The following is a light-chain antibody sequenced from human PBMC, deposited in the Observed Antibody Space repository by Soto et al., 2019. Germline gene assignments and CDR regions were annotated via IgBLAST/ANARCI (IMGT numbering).Light chain of an antibody. CDR2: AAS. V-gene: IGKV1-39*01. J-gene: IGKJ5*01. CDR1: QTISNY. CDR3: QQSYSTSIT. Sequence: DIQMTQSPSSLSASVGDRVTITCRASQTISNYLNWYQQKQGQAPKLLISAASSLQSGVPSKFSGGGSGTDFTLTISSLQPEDFATYYCQQSYSTSITFGQGTRLEIK.